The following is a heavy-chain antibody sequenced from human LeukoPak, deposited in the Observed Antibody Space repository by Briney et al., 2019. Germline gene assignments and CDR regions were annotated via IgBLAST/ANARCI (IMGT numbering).Heavy chain of an antibody. J-gene: IGHJ4*02. CDR1: GGSIRSYY. CDR2: ISYSGST. V-gene: IGHV4-59*08. CDR3: ARQNYGGNIFDY. Sequence: SETLSLTCTVSGGSIRSYYWSWIGQPPGKGLEWIGYISYSGSTNYNPSLKSRVTTSVDTSMNQFSLKLSSVTAADTAVYYCARQNYGGNIFDYWGQGTLVTVSS. D-gene: IGHD4-23*01.